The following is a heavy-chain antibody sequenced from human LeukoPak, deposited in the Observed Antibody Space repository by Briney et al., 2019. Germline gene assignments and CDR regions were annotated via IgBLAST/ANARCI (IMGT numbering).Heavy chain of an antibody. D-gene: IGHD3-22*01. V-gene: IGHV3-53*01. Sequence: PGGSLRLSCAASGFTVSSSYMSWVRQAPGKGLEWVSVIYTGGNTYYADSVKGRFTISRDNSKNTLYLQMNSLRAEDTAVYYCARASVDSSGFWINTFDYWGQGTLVTVSS. CDR3: ARASVDSSGFWINTFDY. J-gene: IGHJ4*02. CDR2: IYTGGNT. CDR1: GFTVSSSY.